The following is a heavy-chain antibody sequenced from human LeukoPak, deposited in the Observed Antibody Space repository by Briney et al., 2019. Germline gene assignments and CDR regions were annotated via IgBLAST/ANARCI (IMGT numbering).Heavy chain of an antibody. CDR3: ARVGDYALKD. D-gene: IGHD3-16*01. CDR1: GGSFSGYY. Sequence: SETLSLTCAVYGGSFSGYYWSWIRQPPGKGLEWIGEINHSGSTNYNPSLKSRVTMSVDASKNQFSLKLSSVTAADTAVYYCARVGDYALKDWGQGTLVTVSS. CDR2: INHSGST. J-gene: IGHJ4*02. V-gene: IGHV4-34*01.